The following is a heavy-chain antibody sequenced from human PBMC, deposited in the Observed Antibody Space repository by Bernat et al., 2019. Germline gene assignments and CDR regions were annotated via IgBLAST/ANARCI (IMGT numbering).Heavy chain of an antibody. D-gene: IGHD6-13*01. V-gene: IGHV3-33*01. Sequence: QVQLVESGGGVVQPGRSLRLSCAASGFTFSSYGMHWVRQAPGKGLEWVAVIWYDGSNKYYAASVKGRFTISRDNSKNTLYLQMNGLGAEDTAVYYCARDSDSVGAAAGFDIWGQGTMVTVSS. CDR1: GFTFSSYG. J-gene: IGHJ3*02. CDR2: IWYDGSNK. CDR3: ARDSDSVGAAAGFDI.